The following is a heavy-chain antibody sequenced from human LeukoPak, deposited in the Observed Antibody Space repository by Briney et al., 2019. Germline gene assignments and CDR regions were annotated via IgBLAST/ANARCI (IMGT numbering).Heavy chain of an antibody. Sequence: ASVKVSCKASGYTFTSYAMHWVRQAPGQRLEWMGWTNAGNGNTKYSQKFQGRVTITRDTSASTAYMELSSLRSEDTAVYYCARGRGMVRGVVNWFDPWGQGTLVTVS. V-gene: IGHV1-3*01. CDR3: ARGRGMVRGVVNWFDP. J-gene: IGHJ5*02. CDR2: TNAGNGNT. D-gene: IGHD3-10*01. CDR1: GYTFTSYA.